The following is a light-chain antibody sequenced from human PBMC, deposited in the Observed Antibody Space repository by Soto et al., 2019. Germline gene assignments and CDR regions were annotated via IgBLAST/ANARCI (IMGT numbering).Light chain of an antibody. CDR2: AAS. V-gene: IGKV1-39*01. CDR3: QQRSNWPPGIT. CDR1: QNIKTY. Sequence: DIQMTQSPSSLSASVGDSVTITCRASQNIKTYLNWYQQKPGKAPNLLIYAASSLHSGVPSRFSGSGSGTDFTLTISSLEPEDFAVYYCQQRSNWPPGITFGQGTRLEIK. J-gene: IGKJ5*01.